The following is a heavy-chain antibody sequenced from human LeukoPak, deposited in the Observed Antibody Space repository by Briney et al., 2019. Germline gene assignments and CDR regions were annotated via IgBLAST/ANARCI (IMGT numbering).Heavy chain of an antibody. CDR2: IYTSGST. CDR1: GGSISSYY. CDR3: ARVNREVIASYYYYYMDV. J-gene: IGHJ6*03. D-gene: IGHD2-21*01. V-gene: IGHV4-4*07. Sequence: SETLSLTCTVSGGSISSYYWSWIRQPAGKGLEWIGRIYTSGSTNYNPSLESRVTMSVDTSKNQFSLKLTSVTAADTAVYYCARVNREVIASYYYYYMDVWGKGTTVTVSS.